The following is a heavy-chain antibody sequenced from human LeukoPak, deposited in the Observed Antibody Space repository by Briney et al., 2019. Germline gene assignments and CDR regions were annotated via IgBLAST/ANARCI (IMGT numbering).Heavy chain of an antibody. CDR1: GYTFTSYY. J-gene: IGHJ6*03. CDR3: ARGHYYDSSGYYYVRRYYYCMDV. Sequence: ASVKVSCKASGYTFTSYYMHWVRQAPGQGLEWMGIINPSGGSTSYAQKFQGRVTMTRDMSTSTVYMELSSLRSEDTAVYYCARGHYYDSSGYYYVRRYYYCMDVWGKGTTVTVSS. D-gene: IGHD3-22*01. CDR2: INPSGGST. V-gene: IGHV1-46*01.